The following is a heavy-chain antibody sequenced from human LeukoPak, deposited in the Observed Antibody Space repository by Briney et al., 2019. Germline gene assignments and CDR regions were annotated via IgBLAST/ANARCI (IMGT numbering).Heavy chain of an antibody. D-gene: IGHD3-9*01. CDR2: IYYSGST. CDR1: GGSISSSSYY. V-gene: IGHV4-39*07. J-gene: IGHJ6*03. CDR3: ARGALRYFDWLKKDYYYMDV. Sequence: PSETLSLTCTVSGGSISSSSYYWGWIRQPPGKGLEWIGSIYYSGSTYYNPSLKSRVTLSMDTSKNQFSLRLSSVTAADTAVYYCARGALRYFDWLKKDYYYMDVWGKGTTVTISS.